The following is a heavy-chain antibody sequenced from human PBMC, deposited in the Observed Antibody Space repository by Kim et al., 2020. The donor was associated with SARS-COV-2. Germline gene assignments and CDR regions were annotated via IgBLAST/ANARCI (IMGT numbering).Heavy chain of an antibody. V-gene: IGHV4-34*01. CDR3: ARGPPTSANWFDP. J-gene: IGHJ5*02. Sequence: NPSLKSRVTISVDTSKNQFSLKRGSVTAADTAVYYCARGPPTSANWFDPWGQGTLVTVSS.